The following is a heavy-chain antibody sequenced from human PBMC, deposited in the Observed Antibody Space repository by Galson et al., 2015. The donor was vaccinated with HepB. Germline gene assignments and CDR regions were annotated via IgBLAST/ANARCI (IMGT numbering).Heavy chain of an antibody. D-gene: IGHD6-13*01. J-gene: IGHJ5*02. CDR1: GFTFSSYA. CDR2: ISYDGSNK. V-gene: IGHV3-30-3*01. CDR3: AREPYSSSWYGWT. Sequence: SLRLSCAASGFTFSSYAMHWVRQAPGKGLEWVAVISYDGSNKYYADSVKGRFTISRDNSKNTLYLQMNSLRTEDTAVYYCAREPYSSSWYGWTWGQGTLVTVSS.